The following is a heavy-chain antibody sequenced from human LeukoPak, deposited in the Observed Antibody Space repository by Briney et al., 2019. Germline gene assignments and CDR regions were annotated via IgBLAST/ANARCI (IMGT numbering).Heavy chain of an antibody. V-gene: IGHV1-46*01. CDR1: GYTFTSCY. Sequence: ASVKVSCKASGYTFTSCYMHWVRQAPGQGLEWMGIINPSGGSTSYAQKFQGRVTMTGDTSTSTVYMELSSLRSEDTAVYYCARDRVQPRGGYSSSWYYYYYYMDVWGKGTAVTVSS. CDR2: INPSGGST. D-gene: IGHD6-13*01. CDR3: ARDRVQPRGGYSSSWYYYYYYMDV. J-gene: IGHJ6*03.